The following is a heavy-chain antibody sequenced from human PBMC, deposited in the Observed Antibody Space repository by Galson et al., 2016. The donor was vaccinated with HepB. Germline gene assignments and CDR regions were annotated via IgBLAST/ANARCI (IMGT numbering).Heavy chain of an antibody. CDR1: GFTLVGNG. Sequence: SLRLSCAVSGFTLVGNGFSWVRQAPGKGLEWVSDIVRGGNTFYADSVKGRFTISKELSKNTLYLQMNSLRVEDTAIYYCSGHGGGSAWGQGTLVTVSS. CDR3: SGHGGGSA. D-gene: IGHD1-26*01. CDR2: IVRGGNT. J-gene: IGHJ4*02. V-gene: IGHV3-23*01.